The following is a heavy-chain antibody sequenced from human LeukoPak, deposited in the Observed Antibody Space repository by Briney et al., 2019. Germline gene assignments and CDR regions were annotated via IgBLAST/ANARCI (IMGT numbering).Heavy chain of an antibody. Sequence: GSLRLSCAASGFTFSSFAMSCVRQAPGKGLEWIGEINHSGSTNYNPSLKSRVTISVDTSKNQFSLKLSSVTAADTAVYYCARGPDVYSSSWYGGGMDVWGQGTTVTVSS. V-gene: IGHV4-34*01. CDR3: ARGPDVYSSSWYGGGMDV. J-gene: IGHJ6*02. D-gene: IGHD6-13*01. CDR2: INHSGST. CDR1: GFTFSSFA.